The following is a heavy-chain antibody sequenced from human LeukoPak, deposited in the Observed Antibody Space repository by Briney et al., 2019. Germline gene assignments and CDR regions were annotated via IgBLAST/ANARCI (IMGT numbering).Heavy chain of an antibody. V-gene: IGHV3-21*01. CDR1: GFTFSSYS. CDR2: ISSSSSYI. Sequence: KSGGSLRLSCAASGFTFSSYSMNWVRQAPGKGLEWVSSISSSSSYIYYADSVKGRFTISRDNAKNSLYLQMNSLRAEDTAVYYCARDSPRRSLYGMDVWGQGTTVTVSS. J-gene: IGHJ6*02. CDR3: ARDSPRRSLYGMDV.